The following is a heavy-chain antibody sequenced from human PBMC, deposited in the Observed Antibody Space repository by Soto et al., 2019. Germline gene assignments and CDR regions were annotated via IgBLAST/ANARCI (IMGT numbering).Heavy chain of an antibody. CDR3: TRRHNWNHTYFDP. J-gene: IGHJ5*02. Sequence: SLTCTVSGASIRVHSYYWTWIRQPPGKVLEWIGSSYYSGTTYFNPSLKSRATISVDTSKNQFSLRLTSVTAADTAIYYCTRRHNWNHTYFDPCGPGALVTVSS. CDR1: GASIRVHSYY. V-gene: IGHV4-39*01. CDR2: SYYSGTT. D-gene: IGHD1-20*01.